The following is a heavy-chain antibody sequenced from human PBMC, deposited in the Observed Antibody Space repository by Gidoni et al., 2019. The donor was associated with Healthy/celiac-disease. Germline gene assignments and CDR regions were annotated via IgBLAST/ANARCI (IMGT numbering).Heavy chain of an antibody. CDR2: INPNSCGT. D-gene: IGHD3-22*01. Sequence: QVQLVQSGAEVKKPGASVKVSCKASGYTFTGYYMHWVRQAPGQGLEWMGWINPNSCGTNYAQKFQGWVTMTRDTSISTAYMELSRLRSDDTAVYYCARDSEAYDGSLFDYWGQGTLVTVSS. V-gene: IGHV1-2*04. CDR1: GYTFTGYY. J-gene: IGHJ4*02. CDR3: ARDSEAYDGSLFDY.